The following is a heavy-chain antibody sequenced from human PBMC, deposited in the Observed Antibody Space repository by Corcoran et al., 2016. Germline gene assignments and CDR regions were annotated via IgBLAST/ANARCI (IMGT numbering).Heavy chain of an antibody. CDR1: GDTFTSYY. V-gene: IGHV1-46*01. CDR2: VNPSDGST. CDR3: ARDGRGSSSWYSGRY. J-gene: IGHJ4*02. Sequence: QVQLVQSGAEVKKPGASVKVSCKASGDTFTSYYMHWVRQAPGQGLEWMGIVNPSDGSTSYAQKFQGRVTMTWDASTSTLDMELSSLGSEDTAVYYCARDGRGSSSWYSGRYWGQGTLVTVSS. D-gene: IGHD6-13*01.